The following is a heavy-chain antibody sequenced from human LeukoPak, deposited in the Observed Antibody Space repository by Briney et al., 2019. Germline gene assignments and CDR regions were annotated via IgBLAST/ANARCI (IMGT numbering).Heavy chain of an antibody. Sequence: GGSLRLSCAASGFTLSRYWIHWVSDAPGKGLVCVSRINSDGSSTSYANSVKGRFTISRDNARNTLYQQMNSQRAEDTAVYYCAKYDYGGNSYPRHYFDYWGQGTLVTVSS. CDR3: AKYDYGGNSYPRHYFDY. V-gene: IGHV3-74*01. D-gene: IGHD4-17*01. J-gene: IGHJ4*02. CDR1: GFTLSRYW. CDR2: INSDGSST.